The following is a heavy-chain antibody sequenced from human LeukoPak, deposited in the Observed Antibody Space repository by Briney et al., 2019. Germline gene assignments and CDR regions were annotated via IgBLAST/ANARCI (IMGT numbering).Heavy chain of an antibody. CDR2: IYTGGRT. V-gene: IGHV3-53*01. D-gene: IGHD1-26*01. J-gene: IGHJ3*02. CDR1: GFTVSTSY. Sequence: GGSLRLSCVASGFTVSTSYMSWVRQAPGKGLEWVSIIYTGGRTYYADSVKGRFAISRDNSKNTLYLQMNSLRAEDTAVYYCAKGAGSYYEVGAFDIWGRGTMVTVSS. CDR3: AKGAGSYYEVGAFDI.